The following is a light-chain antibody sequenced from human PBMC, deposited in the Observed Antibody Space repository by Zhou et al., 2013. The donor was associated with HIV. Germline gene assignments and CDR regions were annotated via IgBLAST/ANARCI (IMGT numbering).Light chain of an antibody. V-gene: IGKV1-33*01. Sequence: IQLTQSPSSLSASVGDRVTITCRASQGISSYLAWYQQKPGKAPKLLIYDASNLETGVPSRFSGSGSGTDFTFTISSLQPEDIATYYCQQYDNLPPFTFGPGTKVDIK. CDR3: QQYDNLPPFT. J-gene: IGKJ3*01. CDR1: QGISSY. CDR2: DAS.